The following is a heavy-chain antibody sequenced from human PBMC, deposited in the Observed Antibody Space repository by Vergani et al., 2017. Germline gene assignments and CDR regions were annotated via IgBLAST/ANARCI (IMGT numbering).Heavy chain of an antibody. Sequence: QVQLVQSGAEVKKPGASVKVSCKASGYTFTSYGISWVRQAPGQGLEWMGWISAYNGNTNYAQKLQGRVTMTTDTSTSTAYMELRSLRSDDTAVYYCASDRSTYYYDSSGYYADYWGQGTLVTVSS. J-gene: IGHJ4*02. CDR1: GYTFTSYG. D-gene: IGHD3-22*01. CDR3: ASDRSTYYYDSSGYYADY. CDR2: ISAYNGNT. V-gene: IGHV1-18*01.